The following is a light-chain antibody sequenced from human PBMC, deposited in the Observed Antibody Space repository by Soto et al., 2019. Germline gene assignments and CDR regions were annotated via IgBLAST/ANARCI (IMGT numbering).Light chain of an antibody. CDR1: SSNMGNNY. J-gene: IGLJ1*01. Sequence: QSVLTQPPSVSAAPGQKVTISCSGSSSNMGNNYVSWYQHLPGTAPKLLIYDNNKRPSEIHNRFSGSKSGTSATLGITGLQTGDEANYYCGTWNSRLSLYVFGTGTKHTAL. CDR2: DNN. CDR3: GTWNSRLSLYV. V-gene: IGLV1-51*01.